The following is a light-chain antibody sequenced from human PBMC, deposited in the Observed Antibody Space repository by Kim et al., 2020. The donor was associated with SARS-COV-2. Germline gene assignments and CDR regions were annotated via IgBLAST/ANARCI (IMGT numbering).Light chain of an antibody. CDR1: TGAVTSGYF. CDR3: LLYFGGYWV. CDR2: SAS. V-gene: IGLV7-43*01. Sequence: PEGAVTLTCASGTGAVTSGYFPNCFQQKPGLAPRALIYSASNKYSWTPARFSGSLLGGKAALTLSGVQPEDEAVYYCLLYFGGYWVFGGGTQLTVL. J-gene: IGLJ3*02.